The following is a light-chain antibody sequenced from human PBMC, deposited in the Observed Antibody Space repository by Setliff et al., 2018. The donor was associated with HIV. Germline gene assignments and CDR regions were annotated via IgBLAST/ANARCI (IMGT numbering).Light chain of an antibody. CDR1: SSDVGGYNY. Sequence: QSALAQPASVSGSPGQSITISCTGTSSDVGGYNYVSWYQQHPGKAPKLMISDVSKRPSGVSSRFSGSKSGNTASLTISGLQTEDEADYYCSSYASFGSTTGVVFGTGTKVTVL. CDR2: DVS. J-gene: IGLJ1*01. V-gene: IGLV2-14*01. CDR3: SSYASFGSTTGVV.